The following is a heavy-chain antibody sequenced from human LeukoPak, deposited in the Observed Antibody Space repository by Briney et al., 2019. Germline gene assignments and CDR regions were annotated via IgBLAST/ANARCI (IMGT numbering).Heavy chain of an antibody. Sequence: ASVKVSCKASGYTFSSYYMHWVRQAPGQGLEWMGTINPGGGSTSYSQKFQGRVTMTRDMSTSTDYMELSSLRSEDTAIYYCARGARSLGYWGQGTLVTVSS. CDR3: ARGARSLGY. CDR2: INPGGGST. D-gene: IGHD7-27*01. J-gene: IGHJ4*02. V-gene: IGHV1-46*01. CDR1: GYTFSSYY.